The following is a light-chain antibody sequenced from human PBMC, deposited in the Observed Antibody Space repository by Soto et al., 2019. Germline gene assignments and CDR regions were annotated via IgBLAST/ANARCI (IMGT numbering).Light chain of an antibody. V-gene: IGKV3-15*01. Sequence: EIVMTQSPATLSVSPGGRATLSCRASQSISDTLAWYQQKPGQAPRLLIYGASTRPPVFPARFSGSGSGTDFTLTISSLQSEDFAVYYCQQYNNWPWTFGQGTKVEIK. CDR3: QQYNNWPWT. CDR1: QSISDT. CDR2: GAS. J-gene: IGKJ1*01.